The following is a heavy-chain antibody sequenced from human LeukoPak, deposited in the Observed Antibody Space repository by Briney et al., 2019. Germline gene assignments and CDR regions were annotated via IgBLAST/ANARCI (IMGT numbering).Heavy chain of an antibody. D-gene: IGHD3-10*01. CDR3: ARGGPIYYYGMDV. CDR2: INSDGSST. Sequence: QAGGSPRLSCAASGFTFSSYWMHWVRQAPGKGLVWVSRINSDGSSTSYADSVKGRFTISRDNAKNTLYLQVNSLRAEDTAVYYCARGGPIYYYGMDVWGKGTTVTVSS. J-gene: IGHJ6*04. CDR1: GFTFSSYW. V-gene: IGHV3-74*01.